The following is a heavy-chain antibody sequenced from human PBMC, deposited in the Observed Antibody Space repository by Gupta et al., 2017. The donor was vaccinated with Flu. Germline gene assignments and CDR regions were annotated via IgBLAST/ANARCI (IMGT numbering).Heavy chain of an antibody. V-gene: IGHV3-33*01. CDR1: GFTFSSYG. CDR3: ASPMGGLPHRASYGGKALGY. J-gene: IGHJ4*02. D-gene: IGHD4-23*01. CDR2: IWYDGSNK. Sequence: QVQLVESGGGVVQPGRSLRLSCAASGFTFSSYGMHWVRQAPGKGLEWVAVIWYDGSNKYYADSVKGRFTISRDNSKNTLYLQMNSLRAEDTAVYYCASPMGGLPHRASYGGKALGYWGQGTLVTVSS.